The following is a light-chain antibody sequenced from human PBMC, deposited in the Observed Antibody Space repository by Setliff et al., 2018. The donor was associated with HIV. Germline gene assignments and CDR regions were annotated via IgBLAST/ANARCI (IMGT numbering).Light chain of an antibody. V-gene: IGLV7-46*01. Sequence: QAVVTQEPSLTVSPGGTVTLTCGSSTGAVTSGHYPYWVQQKPGQAPKTLIYDTNNKHSWTPAQFSGSLLGGKAALTLSGAQSEDEADYYCLLSYTDDRPVFGGGTKVTVL. CDR1: TGAVTSGHY. CDR3: LLSYTDDRPV. J-gene: IGLJ3*02. CDR2: DTN.